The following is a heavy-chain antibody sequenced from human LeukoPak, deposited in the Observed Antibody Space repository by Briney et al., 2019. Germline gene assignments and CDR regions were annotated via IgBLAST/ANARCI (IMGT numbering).Heavy chain of an antibody. J-gene: IGHJ3*01. Sequence: GGSLRLSCAASGLTFISYGIHSVRQAPGKGLVWVSRINNDGSSTTYADSVRGRFTISRDNAKNTLYLQMNSLRVEDTAVYYCSRYFGMVIATNAFDFWGQGTMVTVSS. CDR3: SRYFGMVIATNAFDF. CDR1: GLTFISYG. V-gene: IGHV3-74*01. D-gene: IGHD3-3*01. CDR2: INNDGSST.